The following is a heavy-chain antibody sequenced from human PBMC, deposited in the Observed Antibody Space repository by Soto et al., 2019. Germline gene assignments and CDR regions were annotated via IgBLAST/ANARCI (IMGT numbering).Heavy chain of an antibody. J-gene: IGHJ4*02. CDR1: GYTFTSYY. D-gene: IGHD2-2*01. CDR3: ARARRGDIVEVPAASDY. V-gene: IGHV1-46*01. Sequence: ASVKVSCKASGYTFTSYYMHWVRQAPGQGLEWMGIINPSGGSTSYAQKFQGRVTMTRDTSTSTVYMELSSLRSEDAAVYYCARARRGDIVEVPAASDYGGQGTLVTVSS. CDR2: INPSGGST.